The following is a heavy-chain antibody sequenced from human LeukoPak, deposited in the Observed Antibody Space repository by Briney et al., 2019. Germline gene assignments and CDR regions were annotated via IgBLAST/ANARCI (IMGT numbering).Heavy chain of an antibody. CDR3: ATAHDSSGWSLISDY. CDR1: GFTFSTCA. D-gene: IGHD6-19*01. Sequence: GGSLRLSCAASGFTFSTCAMGWVRQAPGKGLGWVSATSGSGGSTYYADSVKGRFTISRDNSKNTLYLQMNSLRAEDTAVYYRATAHDSSGWSLISDYWGQGTLVTVSS. V-gene: IGHV3-23*01. CDR2: TSGSGGST. J-gene: IGHJ4*02.